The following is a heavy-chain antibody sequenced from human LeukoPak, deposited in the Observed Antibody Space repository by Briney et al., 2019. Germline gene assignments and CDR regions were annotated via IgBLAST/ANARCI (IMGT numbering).Heavy chain of an antibody. CDR2: IESDGSST. CDR3: ARMIDGGLAAFDI. CDR1: GFPFSSYW. Sequence: GGSLRLSCAGSGFPFSSYWMHWVRQAPGKGLVWVSRIESDGSSTAYADSVKGRFTISRDNAENTVYLQMSSLRAEDTAVYFCARMIDGGLAAFDIWGQGTMVTVSS. D-gene: IGHD2-15*01. J-gene: IGHJ3*02. V-gene: IGHV3-74*03.